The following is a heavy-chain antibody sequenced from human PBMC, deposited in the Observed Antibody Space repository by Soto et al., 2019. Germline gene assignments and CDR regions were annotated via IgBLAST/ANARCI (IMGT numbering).Heavy chain of an antibody. J-gene: IGHJ6*03. Sequence: SETLSLTCAVYGGSFSGYYWSWIRQPPGKGLEWIGEINHSGSTNYNPSLKSRVTISVDTSKNQFSLKLSSVTAADTAVYYCARGHFTKIRGVIIRVYYYYYYMDVWGKGTTVTVSS. CDR1: GGSFSGYY. CDR2: INHSGST. V-gene: IGHV4-34*01. CDR3: ARGHFTKIRGVIIRVYYYYYYMDV. D-gene: IGHD3-10*01.